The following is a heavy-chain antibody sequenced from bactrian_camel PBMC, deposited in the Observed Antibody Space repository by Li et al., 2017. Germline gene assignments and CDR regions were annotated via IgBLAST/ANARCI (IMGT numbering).Heavy chain of an antibody. CDR2: TIAGTKIT. CDR1: GYTVTAYC. J-gene: IGHJ4*01. Sequence: HVQLVESGGGSVQAGGSLTLSCLASGYTVTAYCMGWVRQAPGKEREGVATIAGTKITSYADSVKGRFNISRDNARNTVHLQMDNLNSDDTALYYCVGDAWTWWGQGTQVTVS. D-gene: IGHD1*01. CDR3: VGDAWTW. V-gene: IGHV3S1*01.